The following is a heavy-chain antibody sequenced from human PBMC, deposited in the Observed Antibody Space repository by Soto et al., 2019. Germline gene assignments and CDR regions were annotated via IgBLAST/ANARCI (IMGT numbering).Heavy chain of an antibody. Sequence: SGAEVKKPGASVKVSCKASGYTFTSYDINWVRQATGQGLEWMGWMNPNSGNTGYAQKFQGRVTMTRNTSISTAYMELSSLRSEDTAVYYCARMGSYYDFWSGYYTSWFDPWGQGTLVTVSS. V-gene: IGHV1-8*01. J-gene: IGHJ5*02. D-gene: IGHD3-3*01. CDR2: MNPNSGNT. CDR3: ARMGSYYDFWSGYYTSWFDP. CDR1: GYTFTSYD.